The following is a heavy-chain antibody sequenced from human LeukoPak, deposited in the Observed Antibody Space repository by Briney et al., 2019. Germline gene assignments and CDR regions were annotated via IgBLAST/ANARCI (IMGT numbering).Heavy chain of an antibody. CDR1: GFTLNTYA. V-gene: IGHV3-30*04. J-gene: IGHJ4*02. Sequence: GGSLRLSCAVSGFTLNTYAMHWVRQAPGKGLEWVAIISYDGSQKYHADSLKGRFTISRDNSRNTLYLQMNSLRDDDTGMYYCARDTDEWYNSPGDYWGQGTLVTVSS. CDR3: ARDTDEWYNSPGDY. CDR2: ISYDGSQK. D-gene: IGHD1-1*01.